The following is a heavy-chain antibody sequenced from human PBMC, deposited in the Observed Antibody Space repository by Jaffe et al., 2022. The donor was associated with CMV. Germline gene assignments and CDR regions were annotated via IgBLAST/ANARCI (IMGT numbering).Heavy chain of an antibody. CDR3: ARRVISEVATTQYNWLDP. J-gene: IGHJ5*02. V-gene: IGHV4-59*08. Sequence: QVQLQESGPGLVKPSETLSLTCTISGGSISTYWWNWVRQPPGKGLEWIGYIYYTGSTMYNPSLESRVTISLDTSKNQFSLNLNSVTAADTAIYYCARRVISEVATTQYNWLDPWGQGTLVTVSS. CDR2: IYYTGST. D-gene: IGHD5-12*01. CDR1: GGSISTYW.